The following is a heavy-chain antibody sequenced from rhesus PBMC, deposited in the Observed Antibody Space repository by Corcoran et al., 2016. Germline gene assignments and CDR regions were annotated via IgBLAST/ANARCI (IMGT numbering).Heavy chain of an antibody. Sequence: KLQESGPGLVRPSETLSLTCGVPGGSITSSYWSWIRQAPGKGLEWIGHIHGSRSISNHSPTLKSRVTLSVDTSKTPLALKLISVTAADTAVYYCARTSLDFWGQGVLVTVSS. V-gene: IGHV4-169*01. J-gene: IGHJ4*01. D-gene: IGHD2-15*01. CDR1: GGSITSSY. CDR2: IHGSRSIS. CDR3: ARTSLDF.